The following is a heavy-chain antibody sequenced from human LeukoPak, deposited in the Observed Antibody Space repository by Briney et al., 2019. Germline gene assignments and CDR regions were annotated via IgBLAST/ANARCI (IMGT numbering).Heavy chain of an antibody. D-gene: IGHD3-16*01. Sequence: PGGSLRLSCAASGFTFSSYGMHWVRRAPGKGLEWVAVIWYDGSNKYYADSVRGRFTISRDNSKNTLYLQMNSLRAEDTAVYYCARDRRGSPPRYYFDYWGQGTLVTVSS. J-gene: IGHJ4*02. V-gene: IGHV3-33*01. CDR1: GFTFSSYG. CDR3: ARDRRGSPPRYYFDY. CDR2: IWYDGSNK.